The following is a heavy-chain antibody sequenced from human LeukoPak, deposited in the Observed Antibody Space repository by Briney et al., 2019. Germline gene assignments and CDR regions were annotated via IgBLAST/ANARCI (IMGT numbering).Heavy chain of an antibody. CDR1: GYTFNNYG. CDR2: ISAYNGET. Sequence: ASVKVSCKASGYTFNNYGISWVRQAPGQGLEWMAWISAYNGETRCEQNPQGRVTMTTDTSTSTAYMELTSLTTDDTAVYYCARVPPSAHQLLSSDYWGQGTLVTVSS. V-gene: IGHV1-18*01. D-gene: IGHD2-2*01. J-gene: IGHJ4*02. CDR3: ARVPPSAHQLLSSDY.